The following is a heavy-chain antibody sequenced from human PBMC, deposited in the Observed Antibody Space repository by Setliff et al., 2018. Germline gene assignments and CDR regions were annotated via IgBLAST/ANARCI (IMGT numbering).Heavy chain of an antibody. Sequence: QTLTLPCTFSGFSLTTSGVGVGWIRQPPGKALEWLAVIYWDDDKRYSPSLRTRLSITKDTSRNQVFLTMTNMDPVDTATYYCAHRLKSGSPWAWGYFDYWGLGALVTVSS. D-gene: IGHD1-26*01. CDR3: AHRLKSGSPWAWGYFDY. V-gene: IGHV2-5*02. CDR1: GFSLTTSGVG. CDR2: IYWDDDK. J-gene: IGHJ4*02.